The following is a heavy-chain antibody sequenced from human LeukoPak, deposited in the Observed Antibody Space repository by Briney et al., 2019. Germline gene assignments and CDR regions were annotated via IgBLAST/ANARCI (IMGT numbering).Heavy chain of an antibody. CDR2: ISAYNGNT. D-gene: IGHD2-2*01. Sequence: ASVKVSCKASSYTFTSYGFSWVRQAPGQGLEWMGWISAYNGNTNYAQKLQGRVTMTTDTSTSTAYMELRSLRSDDTAVYYCARRRGYCSSTSCYHDAFDIWGQGTMVTVSS. CDR3: ARRRGYCSSTSCYHDAFDI. J-gene: IGHJ3*02. CDR1: SYTFTSYG. V-gene: IGHV1-18*01.